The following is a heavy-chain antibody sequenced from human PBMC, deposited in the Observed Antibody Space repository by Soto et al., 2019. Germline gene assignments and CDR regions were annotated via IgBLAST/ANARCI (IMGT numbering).Heavy chain of an antibody. CDR2: MNTNTNST. Sequence: ASVNVSWTASGYTFTTHDIHWVRQAPGQGLEWMGWMNTNTNSTDCAQKFQGRVTLTWNTSISTAYLELRRLKFDDTAVYYCAREVVEVVETTSLWFDPWGQGILVNVSS. CDR1: GYTFTTHD. J-gene: IGHJ5*02. CDR3: AREVVEVVETTSLWFDP. D-gene: IGHD2-15*01. V-gene: IGHV1-8*01.